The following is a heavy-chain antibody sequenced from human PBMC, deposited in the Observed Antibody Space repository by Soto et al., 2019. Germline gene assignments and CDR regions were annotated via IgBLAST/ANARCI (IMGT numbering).Heavy chain of an antibody. D-gene: IGHD2-15*01. CDR2: IYYSGRT. J-gene: IGHJ5*02. V-gene: IGHV4-59*08. CDR1: GGSISGYY. CDR3: ARHRDCSGGPCYSGEFDP. Sequence: QVQLQESGPGLVKPSETLSLTCSVSGGSISGYYWSYIRQPPGKGLEWIGYIYYSGRTNYNPSLPSRGTISVDTSKNHFSLKLNSVTAADTAVYYCARHRDCSGGPCYSGEFDPWGQGTLVTVSS.